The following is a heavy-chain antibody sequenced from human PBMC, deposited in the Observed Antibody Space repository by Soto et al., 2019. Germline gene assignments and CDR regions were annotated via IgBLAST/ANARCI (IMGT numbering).Heavy chain of an antibody. D-gene: IGHD5-18*01. CDR1: GDSISSYY. CDR3: ARDSEGGYSYHY. CDR2: IYYSGST. V-gene: IGHV4-59*01. Sequence: ETLCLTCTGSGDSISSYYWSWIRQPPGKGLEWIGYIYYSGSTNYNPSLKSRVTISVDTSKNKFSLKLSSVTAADTAVYYCARDSEGGYSYHYWGQGTLVTVSS. J-gene: IGHJ4*02.